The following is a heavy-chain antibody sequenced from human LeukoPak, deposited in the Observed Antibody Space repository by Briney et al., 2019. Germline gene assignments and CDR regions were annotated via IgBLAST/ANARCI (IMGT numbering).Heavy chain of an antibody. V-gene: IGHV3-21*04. Sequence: PGGSLRLSCAASGFTFSSYSMNWVRQAPGKGLEWVSSISSSSSYIYYADSVKGRFTISRDNAKNSLYLQMNSLRAEDTALYYCANLEWFGNDYWGQGTLVTVSS. CDR1: GFTFSSYS. CDR2: ISSSSSYI. CDR3: ANLEWFGNDY. D-gene: IGHD3-10*01. J-gene: IGHJ4*02.